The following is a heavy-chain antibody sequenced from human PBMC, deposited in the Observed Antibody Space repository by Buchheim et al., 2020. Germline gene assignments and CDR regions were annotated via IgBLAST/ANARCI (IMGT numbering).Heavy chain of an antibody. V-gene: IGHV3-48*02. CDR3: AREPDYDFWSGYYPYYYYYMDV. Sequence: EVQLVESGGGLVQPGGSLRLSCAASGFTFSSYSMNWVRQAPGKGLEWVSYISSSSSTIYYADSVKGRFTISRDNAKNSLYLQMNSLRDEDTAVYYCAREPDYDFWSGYYPYYYYYMDVWGKGTT. D-gene: IGHD3-3*01. CDR1: GFTFSSYS. J-gene: IGHJ6*03. CDR2: ISSSSSTI.